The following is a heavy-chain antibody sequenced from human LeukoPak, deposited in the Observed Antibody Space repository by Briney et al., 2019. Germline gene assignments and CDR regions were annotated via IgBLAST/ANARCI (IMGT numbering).Heavy chain of an antibody. CDR1: GFTFSSYW. J-gene: IGHJ3*02. CDR2: INSDGRST. D-gene: IGHD3-3*01. V-gene: IGHV3-74*01. CDR3: AKTPECYYDFWSGCLPDAFDI. Sequence: GGSLRLSCAASGFTFSSYWMHWVRQAPGKGLVWVSRINSDGRSTSYADSVKGRFTISRDNAKNTLYLQMNSLRAEDTAMYYCAKTPECYYDFWSGCLPDAFDIWGQGTMVTVSS.